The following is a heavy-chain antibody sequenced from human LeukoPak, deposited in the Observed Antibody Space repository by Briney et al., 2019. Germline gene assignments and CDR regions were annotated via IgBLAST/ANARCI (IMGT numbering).Heavy chain of an antibody. CDR2: IVVGSGNT. CDR3: ATDDVTTGTKTALGY. V-gene: IGHV1-58*01. D-gene: IGHD1-1*01. Sequence: SVKVSCKACGLTFTSSAVQWVRQARGQGLEWIGWIVVGSGNTNYAQKFQERVTINRDMSTSTAYMELSSLRSEDTAVYYCATDDVTTGTKTALGYWGQGTLVTVSS. CDR1: GLTFTSSA. J-gene: IGHJ4*02.